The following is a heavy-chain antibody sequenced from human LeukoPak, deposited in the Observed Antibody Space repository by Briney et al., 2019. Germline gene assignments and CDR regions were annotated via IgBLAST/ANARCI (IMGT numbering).Heavy chain of an antibody. CDR1: GFTFDDYG. CDR3: AKPAGGRNYGDYLHAFDI. V-gene: IGHV3-23*01. D-gene: IGHD4-17*01. CDR2: ISGSGGST. Sequence: PGGPLRLSCAASGFTFDDYGMSWVRQAPGKGLEWVSAISGSGGSTYYADSVKGRFTISRDNSKNTLYLQMNSLRAEDTAVYYCAKPAGGRNYGDYLHAFDIWGQGTMVTVSS. J-gene: IGHJ3*02.